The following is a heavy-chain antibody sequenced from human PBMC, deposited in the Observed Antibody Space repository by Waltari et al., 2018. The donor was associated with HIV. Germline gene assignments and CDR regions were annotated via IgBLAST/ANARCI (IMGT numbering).Heavy chain of an antibody. J-gene: IGHJ3*02. D-gene: IGHD3-16*01. CDR3: ATGEALDI. CDR1: GYTLTELS. CDR2: FDPEDGET. V-gene: IGHV1-24*01. Sequence: QVQLVQSGAEVKKPGASVKVSCKVSGYTLTELSMHWVRQAPGKGLEWMGGFDPEDGETIYAHNSQGRVTMTQATSTDTAYMELSSPRSQDTAVYYCATGEALDIWGQRTMVTVSS.